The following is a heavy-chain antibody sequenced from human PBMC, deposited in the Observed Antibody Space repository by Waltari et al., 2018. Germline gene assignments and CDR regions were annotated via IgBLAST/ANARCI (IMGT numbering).Heavy chain of an antibody. CDR1: GFTFSSYW. Sequence: EVQLVESGGGLVQPGGSLRLSGAASGFTFSSYWMSWVRQAPGKGLEWVANIKQYGSEKYYVDSVKGRFTISRDNAKNSLYLQMNSLRAEYTAVYYCARAIVVVPAAQPAFDIWGQGTMVTVSS. CDR3: ARAIVVVPAAQPAFDI. D-gene: IGHD2-2*01. J-gene: IGHJ3*02. CDR2: IKQYGSEK. V-gene: IGHV3-7*01.